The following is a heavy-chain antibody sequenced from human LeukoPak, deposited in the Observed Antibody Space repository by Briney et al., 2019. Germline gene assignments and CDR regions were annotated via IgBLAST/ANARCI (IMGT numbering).Heavy chain of an antibody. CDR1: GCTFSSYA. V-gene: IGHV1-69*05. J-gene: IGHJ4*02. D-gene: IGHD1-26*01. CDR2: IIPIFGTA. CDR3: ARDISGSYHYFDY. Sequence: SVKVSCKASGCTFSSYAISWVRQAPGQGLEWMGGIIPIFGTANYAQKFQGRVTITTDESTSTAYMELSSLRSEDTAVYYCARDISGSYHYFDYWGQGTLVTVSS.